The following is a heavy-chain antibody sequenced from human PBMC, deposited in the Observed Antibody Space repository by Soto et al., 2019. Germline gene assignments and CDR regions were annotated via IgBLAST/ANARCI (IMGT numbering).Heavy chain of an antibody. J-gene: IGHJ6*02. CDR1: GGSISSYY. Sequence: ASETLSLTCTVSGGSISSYYWSWIRQPPGKGLERIGYIYYSGSTNYNPSLKSRVTISVDTSKNQFSLKLSSVTAADTAVYYCARGNSGVLNYYYGMDVWGQGTTVTVSS. CDR2: IYYSGST. V-gene: IGHV4-59*01. D-gene: IGHD3-3*01. CDR3: ARGNSGVLNYYYGMDV.